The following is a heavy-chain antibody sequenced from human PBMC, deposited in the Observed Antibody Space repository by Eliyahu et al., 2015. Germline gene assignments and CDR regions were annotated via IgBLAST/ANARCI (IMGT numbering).Heavy chain of an antibody. CDR1: GGTFSSYA. CDR2: ISPILGTA. V-gene: IGHV1-69*01. J-gene: IGHJ6*02. D-gene: IGHD2-2*01. Sequence: EVKKPGSSVKVSCKASGGTFSSYAISWVRQAPGQGLEWMGGISPILGTANYAQKFQGRVTITADESTSTAYMELSSLRSEDTAVYYCARELYCSSTSCRPTYYYYYGMDVWGQGTTVTVSS. CDR3: ARELYCSSTSCRPTYYYYYGMDV.